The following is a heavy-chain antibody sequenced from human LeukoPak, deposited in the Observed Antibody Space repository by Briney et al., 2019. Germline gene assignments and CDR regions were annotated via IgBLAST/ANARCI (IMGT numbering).Heavy chain of an antibody. Sequence: GGSLRLSCSTSGFTFSNYAMSWVRQAPGKGLEWVSTISGSGGNTFYADSVKGRFTISRDNSKKTLYLQMNSLRAEDTAVYYCAKDQRTTGYYSADYWGQGTLVTVSS. CDR2: ISGSGGNT. D-gene: IGHD2-15*01. CDR3: AKDQRTTGYYSADY. J-gene: IGHJ4*02. V-gene: IGHV3-23*01. CDR1: GFTFSNYA.